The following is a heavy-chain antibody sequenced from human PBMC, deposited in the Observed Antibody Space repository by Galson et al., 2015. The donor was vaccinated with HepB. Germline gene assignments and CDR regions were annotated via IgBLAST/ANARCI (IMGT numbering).Heavy chain of an antibody. D-gene: IGHD6-25*01. V-gene: IGHV3-48*04. CDR3: ARGSGWPEKFQH. Sequence: SLRLSCAASGFTFSSYSMNWVRQAPGKGLEWVSYISSSGSAIYYADSVKGRFTISKDNAKNSLYLQMNSLRAEDTAVYYCARGSGWPEKFQHWGQGTLVTVSS. J-gene: IGHJ1*01. CDR2: ISSSGSAI. CDR1: GFTFSSYS.